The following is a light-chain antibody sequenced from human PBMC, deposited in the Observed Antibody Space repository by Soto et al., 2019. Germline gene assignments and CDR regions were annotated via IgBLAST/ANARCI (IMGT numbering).Light chain of an antibody. J-gene: IGKJ4*01. CDR2: GAS. CDR1: QSISGSH. Sequence: EIVLTQSPGTLSLSPGERATLSCRASQSISGSHLAWYQQKPGQAPRLLIYGASTRATGIPARFSGSGSGTEFTLSISSLQSEDFAVYYCQQYNNWPLTFGGGTKVDIK. V-gene: IGKV3-15*01. CDR3: QQYNNWPLT.